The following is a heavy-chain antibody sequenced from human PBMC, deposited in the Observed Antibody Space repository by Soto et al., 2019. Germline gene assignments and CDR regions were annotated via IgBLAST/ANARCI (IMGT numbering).Heavy chain of an antibody. D-gene: IGHD1-1*01. CDR1: GFIFKHHA. CDR3: ARDEQTPATYAMDV. CDR2: IWYDGSHT. V-gene: IGHV3-33*01. Sequence: QVQLVESGGGVVQPGRSLRLSCAASGFIFKHHAMHWVRQAAGKGLEWVAQIWYDGSHTYYTDSVKGRFTISRDNLKDLVYLQMDSLRAEDTAVYYCARDEQTPATYAMDVWGQGTTVTVSS. J-gene: IGHJ6*02.